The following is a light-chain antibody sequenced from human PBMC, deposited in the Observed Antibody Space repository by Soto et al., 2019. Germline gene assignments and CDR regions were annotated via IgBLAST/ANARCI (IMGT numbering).Light chain of an antibody. CDR1: QSVTSNS. Sequence: EIVLTQSPGTLSLSPGERATLSCRASQSVTSNSLAWYQQKPGQAPRLLIYGTSSRATGIPDRFSGSGSGTDFTLTSSRLEPEDFAVYYCQQYGTSWLTFGGGTKVEIK. V-gene: IGKV3-20*01. CDR2: GTS. J-gene: IGKJ4*01. CDR3: QQYGTSWLT.